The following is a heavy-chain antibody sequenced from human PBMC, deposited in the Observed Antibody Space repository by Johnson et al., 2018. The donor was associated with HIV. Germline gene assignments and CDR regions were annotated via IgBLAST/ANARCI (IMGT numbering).Heavy chain of an antibody. CDR2: ISSDGGAE. J-gene: IGHJ3*02. V-gene: IGHV3-30-3*01. CDR3: ARGRISMTVVDLRGGGFDI. D-gene: IGHD3-22*01. CDR1: GFNFSDFS. Sequence: QMQLVESGGGVVQPGRSLRLSCAASGFNFSDFSMHWVRQAPGEGLEWVAVISSDGGAEYYADSVKGRFTISRDNSNNTLYLQMSSLRVEDTAVYVGARGRISMTVVDLRGGGFDIWGQGTKVTVSS.